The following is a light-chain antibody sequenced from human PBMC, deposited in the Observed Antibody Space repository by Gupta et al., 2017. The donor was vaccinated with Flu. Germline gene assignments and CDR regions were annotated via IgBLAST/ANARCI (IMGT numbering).Light chain of an antibody. CDR2: KAS. V-gene: IGKV1-5*03. Sequence: DIQMTQSPSTLSASVGDRVTITCRASQSINDWLAWYQQKPGKAPKLLINKASILESGVSSRFSGTGSGTEFSLTIGSLQPDDFATYYCQQYNNYPFTFGGGTKLEIK. J-gene: IGKJ4*01. CDR3: QQYNNYPFT. CDR1: QSINDW.